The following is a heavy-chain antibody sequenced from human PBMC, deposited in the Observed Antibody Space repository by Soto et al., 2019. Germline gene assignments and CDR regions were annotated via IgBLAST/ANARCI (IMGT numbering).Heavy chain of an antibody. CDR3: ARWVAVPAAPDY. J-gene: IGHJ4*02. V-gene: IGHV1-3*01. D-gene: IGHD2-2*01. CDR1: GYTFTSYA. CDR2: INAGNSNT. Sequence: QVQLVQSGAEVKKPGASVKVSCKASGYTFTSYAMHWVRQAPGQRLEWIGWINAGNSNTKYSQKFQGRVTITRDTSASTAYMELSSLRSEDTAMYYCARWVAVPAAPDYWGQGTLVTVSS.